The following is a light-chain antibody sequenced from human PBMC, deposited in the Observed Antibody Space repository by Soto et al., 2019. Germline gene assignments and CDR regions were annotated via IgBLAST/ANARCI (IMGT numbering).Light chain of an antibody. CDR3: SSYTTSHTLV. J-gene: IGLJ2*01. V-gene: IGLV2-14*01. Sequence: QSALTQPASVSGSLGQSITISCTGTRTDIGGYNYVSWYQQYPGKAPKLVICEVTSRPSGISDRFSGSKSGNTASLTISGLQAEDEADYYCSSYTTSHTLVFGGGTKLTVL. CDR1: RTDIGGYNY. CDR2: EVT.